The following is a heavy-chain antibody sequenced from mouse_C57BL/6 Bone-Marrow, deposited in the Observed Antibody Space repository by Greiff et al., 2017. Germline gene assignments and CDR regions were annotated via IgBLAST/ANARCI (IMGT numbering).Heavy chain of an antibody. CDR3: AREGFITTMDY. V-gene: IGHV1-69*01. D-gene: IGHD1-1*01. CDR1: GYTFTSYW. J-gene: IGHJ4*01. CDR2: IDPSDSYT. Sequence: VQLQQPGAELVMPGASVKLSFKASGYTFTSYWMPWVKHRPGQGLEWIGEIDPSDSYTHYNQQFKGKFTLTVYTSSSTAYMQVSSLTSEDSAVYYCAREGFITTMDYWGQGTSVTVSS.